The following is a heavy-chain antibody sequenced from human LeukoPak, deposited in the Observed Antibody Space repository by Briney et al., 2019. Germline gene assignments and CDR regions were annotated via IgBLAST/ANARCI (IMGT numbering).Heavy chain of an antibody. Sequence: GGSLKISCKGSGYSFTSNWIGWVRQMPGKGLEWMGIIYPGDSDTRYSPSFQGQVTISADKSISTAYLQWSSLKASDTAMYYCARPIYSSGSPPFDYWGQGTLVTVSS. D-gene: IGHD5-18*01. V-gene: IGHV5-51*01. CDR1: GYSFTSNW. CDR3: ARPIYSSGSPPFDY. CDR2: IYPGDSDT. J-gene: IGHJ4*02.